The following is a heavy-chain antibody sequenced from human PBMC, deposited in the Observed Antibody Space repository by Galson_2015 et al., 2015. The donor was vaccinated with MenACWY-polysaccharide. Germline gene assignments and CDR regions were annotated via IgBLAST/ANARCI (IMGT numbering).Heavy chain of an antibody. V-gene: IGHV3-53*01. D-gene: IGHD1-7*01. CDR2: IYSGGNT. Sequence: SLRLSCAASEFTVSSNYMSWGRQAPEKGLKWVSIIYSGGNTYYADSVKGRFAISRDESKNTLYLQMNSLRAEDTAVYYCASTKVTGTPGVDAFDIWGQGTMVTVSS. CDR1: EFTVSSNY. J-gene: IGHJ3*02. CDR3: ASTKVTGTPGVDAFDI.